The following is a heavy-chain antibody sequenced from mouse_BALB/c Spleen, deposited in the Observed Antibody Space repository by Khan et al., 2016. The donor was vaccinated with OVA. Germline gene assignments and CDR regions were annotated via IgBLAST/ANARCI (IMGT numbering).Heavy chain of an antibody. J-gene: IGHJ3*01. CDR3: ARLGYWFAY. CDR1: GYAFSSYW. V-gene: IGHV1-80*01. CDR2: IYPGDGNT. Sequence: QVQLKESGAELVRPGSSVKISCKASGYAFSSYWMNWVKQRPGQGLEWIGQIYPGDGNTYYNGNFKGKATLTADKSSNTAYMQLSSLTSEDSAVYFCARLGYWFAYWGQGTLVTVSA. D-gene: IGHD2-2*01.